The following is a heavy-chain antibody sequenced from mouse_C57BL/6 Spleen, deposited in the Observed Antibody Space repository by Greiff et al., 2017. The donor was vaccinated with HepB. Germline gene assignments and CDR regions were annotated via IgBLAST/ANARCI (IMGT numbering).Heavy chain of an antibody. CDR3: VRASIYYDYDEGAAWFAY. J-gene: IGHJ3*01. V-gene: IGHV10-3*01. D-gene: IGHD2-4*01. CDR1: GFTFNTYA. CDR2: IRSKSSNYAT. Sequence: EVMLVESGGGLVQPKGSLKLSCAASGFTFNTYAMHWVRQAPGKGLEWVARIRSKSSNYATYYADSVKDRFTISRDDSQSMLYLQMNNLKTEDTAMYDGVRASIYYDYDEGAAWFAYWGQGTLVTVSA.